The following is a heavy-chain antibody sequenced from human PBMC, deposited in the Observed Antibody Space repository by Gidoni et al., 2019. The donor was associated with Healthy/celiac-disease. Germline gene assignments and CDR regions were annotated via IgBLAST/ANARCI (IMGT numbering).Heavy chain of an antibody. V-gene: IGHV3-30-3*01. D-gene: IGHD5-12*01. J-gene: IGHJ3*02. CDR3: ARMATRPRTHAFDI. CDR2: ISYDGSNK. CDR1: GFTFSSYA. Sequence: QVQLVESGGGVVQPGRSLRLSCAASGFTFSSYAMHWVRQAPGKGLEWVAVISYDGSNKYYADSVKGRFTISRDNSKNTLYLQMNSLRAEDTAVYYCARMATRPRTHAFDIWGQGTMVTVSS.